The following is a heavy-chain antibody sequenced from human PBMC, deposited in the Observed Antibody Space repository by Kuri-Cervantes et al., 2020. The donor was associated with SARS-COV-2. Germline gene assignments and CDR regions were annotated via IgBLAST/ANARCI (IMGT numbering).Heavy chain of an antibody. CDR1: GGSFSGYQ. Sequence: ESLKISCAVYGGSFSGYQWSWIRQTPGMGLEWIGQINDSGATKYNPSLKSRVIVSMDKSKNQFSLKLSSVTAADTAVCYCARGVPGYWGQGSLVTVSS. V-gene: IGHV4-34*01. CDR2: INDSGAT. J-gene: IGHJ4*02. D-gene: IGHD6-6*01. CDR3: ARGVPGY.